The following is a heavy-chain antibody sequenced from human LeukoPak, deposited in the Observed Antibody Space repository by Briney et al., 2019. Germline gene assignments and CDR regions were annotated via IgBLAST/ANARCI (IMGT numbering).Heavy chain of an antibody. CDR1: GGSISSYY. CDR2: IYTSGST. V-gene: IGHV4-4*07. J-gene: IGHJ5*02. Sequence: SETLSLTCTVSGGSISSYYWSWIRQPAGKGLEWIGRIYTSGSTNYNPSLKSRVIMSVHTSKNQFSLKLSSVTAADTAVYYCARDSLGYSSSWYNNWFDPWGQGTLVTVSS. D-gene: IGHD6-13*01. CDR3: ARDSLGYSSSWYNNWFDP.